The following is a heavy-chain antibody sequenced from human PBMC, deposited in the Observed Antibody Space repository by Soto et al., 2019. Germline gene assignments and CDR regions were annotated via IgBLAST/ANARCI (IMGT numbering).Heavy chain of an antibody. D-gene: IGHD1-26*01. CDR1: GFTFSNYA. CDR2: ISGSGVRT. V-gene: IGHV3-23*01. J-gene: IGHJ4*02. Sequence: EVQLLESGGGLVQPGGSLRLSCAASGFTFSNYAMSWVRQAPGKGLEWVSTISGSGVRTYYADSVKGRFTFSRDNSKNTLYLQMNGLSAEDTAVYYCAFPRGGGFSLPFDYWGQGTLVTVSS. CDR3: AFPRGGGFSLPFDY.